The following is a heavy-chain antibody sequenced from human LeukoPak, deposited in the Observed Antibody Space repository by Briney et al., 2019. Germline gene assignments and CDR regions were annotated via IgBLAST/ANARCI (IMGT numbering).Heavy chain of an antibody. V-gene: IGHV3-33*08. D-gene: IGHD1-1*01. CDR1: GFMFSSNW. Sequence: GGSLRLSCAASGFMFSSNWMSWVRLAPGKGLEWVAVIWYDGSKKYYADSVKGRFIISRDNAKNTLYLQMNSLRVDDTAVYYCARDTTLGRTEYWGQGTLVTVAS. J-gene: IGHJ4*02. CDR3: ARDTTLGRTEY. CDR2: IWYDGSKK.